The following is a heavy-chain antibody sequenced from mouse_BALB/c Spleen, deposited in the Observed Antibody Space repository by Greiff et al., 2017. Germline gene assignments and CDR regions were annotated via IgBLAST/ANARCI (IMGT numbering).Heavy chain of an antibody. Sequence: DVQLVESGGGLVQPGGSLRLSCATSGFTFTDYYMSWVRQPPGKALEWLGFIRNKANGYTTEYSASVKGRFTISRDNSQSILYLQMNTLRAEDSATYYCARDWDFDYWGQGTTLTVSS. V-gene: IGHV7-3*02. CDR2: IRNKANGYTT. CDR3: ARDWDFDY. J-gene: IGHJ2*01. CDR1: GFTFTDYY.